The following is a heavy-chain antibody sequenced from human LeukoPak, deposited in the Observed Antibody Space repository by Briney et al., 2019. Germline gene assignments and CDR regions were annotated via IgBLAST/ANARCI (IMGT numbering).Heavy chain of an antibody. V-gene: IGHV3-48*03. D-gene: IGHD2-15*01. CDR2: ISSSGSTI. CDR3: ARVLSSGDLGVDY. J-gene: IGHJ4*02. CDR1: GFTFSSYE. Sequence: GGSLRLSCAASGFTFSSYEMNWVRQAPGKGLEWVSYISSSGSTIYYADSVKGRFTIPRDNAKNSLYLQMNSLRAEDTAVYYCARVLSSGDLGVDYWGQGTLVTVSS.